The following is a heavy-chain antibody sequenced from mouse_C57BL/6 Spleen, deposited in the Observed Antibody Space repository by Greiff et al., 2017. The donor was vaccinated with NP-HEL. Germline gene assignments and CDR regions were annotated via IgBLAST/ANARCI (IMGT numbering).Heavy chain of an antibody. V-gene: IGHV5-6*02. D-gene: IGHD2-3*01. CDR1: GFTFSSYG. J-gene: IGHJ4*01. CDR3: ARHPGIYDDYYEAMEY. CDR2: ISSGGSYT. Sequence: DVMLVESGGDLVKPGGSLKLSCAASGFTFSSYGMSWVRQTPDKRLEWVATISSGGSYTYYPDSVKGRFTISRDNAKNTLYLQMSSLKSEDTAMYYWARHPGIYDDYYEAMEYWGQGTSVTVSS.